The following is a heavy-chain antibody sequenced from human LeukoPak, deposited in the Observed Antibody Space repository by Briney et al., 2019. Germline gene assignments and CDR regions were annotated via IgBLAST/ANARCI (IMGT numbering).Heavy chain of an antibody. CDR1: GGTFSSYA. V-gene: IGHV1-69*05. J-gene: IGHJ6*02. D-gene: IGHD1-1*01. Sequence: GASVKVSCKASGGTFSSYAISWVRQAPGQGLEWMGGIIPIFGTANYAQKFQGRVTITTDESTSTAYMELSSLRSEDTAVYYCATYTNWVAGDVWGQGTTVSVPS. CDR3: ATYTNWVAGDV. CDR2: IIPIFGTA.